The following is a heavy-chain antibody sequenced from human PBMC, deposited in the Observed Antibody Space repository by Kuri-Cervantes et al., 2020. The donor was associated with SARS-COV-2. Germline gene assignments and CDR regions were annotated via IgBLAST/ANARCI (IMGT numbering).Heavy chain of an antibody. J-gene: IGHJ4*02. D-gene: IGHD3-3*01. V-gene: IGHV1-18*01. Sequence: ASVKVSCKASGYTFTSYGISWVRQAPGQGLEWMGWISAYNGTTNYAQKLQGRVTMTTDTSTSTAYMELRSLRSDDTAVYYCARKFWSGYLLDYWGQGTLVTVSS. CDR2: ISAYNGTT. CDR3: ARKFWSGYLLDY. CDR1: GYTFTSYG.